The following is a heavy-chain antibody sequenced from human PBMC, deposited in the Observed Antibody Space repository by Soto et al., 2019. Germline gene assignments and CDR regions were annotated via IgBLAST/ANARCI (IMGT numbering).Heavy chain of an antibody. CDR1: GFTFSTYA. V-gene: IGHV3-30*18. Sequence: QVQLVESGGGVVQPGRSLRLSCAASGFTFSTYAMHWVRQAPGKGLEWVADISYDGSYRHYADSLKGRFTISRDNSKNTLYLLMNSLRAEDTAVYYCAKPSYTWFEEFYGIDVWGQGTTVTVSS. CDR2: ISYDGSYR. J-gene: IGHJ6*02. CDR3: AKPSYTWFEEFYGIDV. D-gene: IGHD3-10*01.